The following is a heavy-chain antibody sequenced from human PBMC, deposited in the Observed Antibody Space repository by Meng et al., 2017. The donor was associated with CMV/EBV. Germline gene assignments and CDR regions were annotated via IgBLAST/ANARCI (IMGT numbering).Heavy chain of an antibody. Sequence: GESLKISCSASGFSFSTSRMSWVRQAPGKGLEWVANIKPDGSEKYYLDSVKGRFTISRDTAKSSLFLEMNSLRAEDTAMYYCARTQHLRFDCFNIWGQGTMVTVSS. D-gene: IGHD5-12*01. J-gene: IGHJ3*01. V-gene: IGHV3-7*01. CDR2: IKPDGSEK. CDR3: ARTQHLRFDCFNI. CDR1: GFSFSTSR.